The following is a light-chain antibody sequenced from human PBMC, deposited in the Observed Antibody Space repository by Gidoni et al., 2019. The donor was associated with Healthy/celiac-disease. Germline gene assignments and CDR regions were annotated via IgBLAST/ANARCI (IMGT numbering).Light chain of an antibody. CDR1: SYNIGSNY. J-gene: IGLJ2*01. CDR3: AAWDDSLSGHVV. CDR2: RNN. V-gene: IGLV1-47*01. Sequence: VTISCSGSSYNIGSNYVYWYQQLPGTAPKLLIYRNNQRPSGVPDRFSGSKSGTSASLAISGLRSEDEADYYCAAWDDSLSGHVVFGGGTKLTVL.